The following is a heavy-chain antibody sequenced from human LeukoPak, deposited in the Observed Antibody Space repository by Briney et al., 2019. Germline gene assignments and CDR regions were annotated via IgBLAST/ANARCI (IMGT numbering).Heavy chain of an antibody. D-gene: IGHD2-8*01. J-gene: IGHJ4*02. V-gene: IGHV3-7*01. CDR1: GFTFSSYG. CDR3: ARDCWGIKVMDGFDN. Sequence: GGSLRLSCAASGFTFSSYGMHWVRQAPGKGLEWVANIKQDGSEKKYVDSVKGRFTISRDNAKNSLYLQMNSLRAEDTAVYYCARDCWGIKVMDGFDNWGQGTLVTVSS. CDR2: IKQDGSEK.